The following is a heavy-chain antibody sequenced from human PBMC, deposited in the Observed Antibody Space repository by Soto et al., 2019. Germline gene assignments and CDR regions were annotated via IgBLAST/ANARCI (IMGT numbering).Heavy chain of an antibody. CDR2: INHSGST. CDR1: GGSFSGYY. V-gene: IGHV4-34*01. J-gene: IGHJ4*02. Sequence: SETLSLTCAVYGGSFSGYYWSWIRQPPGKGLEWIGEINHSGSTNYNPSLKSRVTISVDTSKNQFSLKLSSVTAADTAVYYCARVATYGDRLCLDYWGQGTLVTVSS. CDR3: ARVATYGDRLCLDY. D-gene: IGHD4-17*01.